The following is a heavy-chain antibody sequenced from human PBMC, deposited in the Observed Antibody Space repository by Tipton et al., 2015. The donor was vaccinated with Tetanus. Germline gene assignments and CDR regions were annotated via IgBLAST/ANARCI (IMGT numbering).Heavy chain of an antibody. CDR3: ARGLGSMLAPGGSIDS. V-gene: IGHV4-4*07. D-gene: IGHD2-8*01. CDR1: GGSMSRYY. CDR2: INHDGRT. J-gene: IGHJ5*01. Sequence: GLVKPSKTLSLTYSVSGGSMSRYYWTWIRQPAGKGLEWIGEINHDGRTTYTSSLKSRVTILVDTSKKHFSLKVTSVTAADTAVYYCARGLGSMLAPGGSIDSWGQGTLVTVSS.